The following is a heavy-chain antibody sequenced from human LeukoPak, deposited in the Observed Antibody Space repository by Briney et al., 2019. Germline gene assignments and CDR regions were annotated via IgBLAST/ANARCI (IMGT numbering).Heavy chain of an antibody. Sequence: SETLSLTCTVSGVSISSYYWSWIRQPPGKGLEWIGYIYYSGSTNYNPSLKSRVTISVDTSKNQFSLKLSSVTAADTAVYYCARAGRVDSSGYYPDYWGQRTLVTVSS. D-gene: IGHD3-22*01. CDR1: GVSISSYY. J-gene: IGHJ4*02. V-gene: IGHV4-59*01. CDR3: ARAGRVDSSGYYPDY. CDR2: IYYSGST.